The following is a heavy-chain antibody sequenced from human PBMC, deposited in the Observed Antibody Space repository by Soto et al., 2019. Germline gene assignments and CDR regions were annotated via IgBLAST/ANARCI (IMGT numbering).Heavy chain of an antibody. CDR1: GGSISSGGYS. CDR2: IYHSGST. Sequence: SETLSLTCAVSGGSISSGGYSWSWIRQPPGKGLEWIGYIYHSGSTYYNPSLKSRVTISVDRSKNQFSLKLSSVTAADTAVYYCARVVPQSCSGGSCLFDYWGQGTLVTVSS. CDR3: ARVVPQSCSGGSCLFDY. J-gene: IGHJ4*02. D-gene: IGHD2-15*01. V-gene: IGHV4-30-2*01.